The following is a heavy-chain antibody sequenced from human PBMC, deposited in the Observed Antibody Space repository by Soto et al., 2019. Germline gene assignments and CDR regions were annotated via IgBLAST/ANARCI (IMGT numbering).Heavy chain of an antibody. CDR3: ARGASGYYPLAWFDP. Sequence: LSLTCTVSGGSISSYYWSWIRQPPGKGLEWIGYMYYSGISNYNPSLKSRVTILLDTPKNQFSLKLSSVTAADSAVYYCARGASGYYPLAWFDPWGQGTLVTVSS. CDR1: GGSISSYY. D-gene: IGHD3-3*01. J-gene: IGHJ5*02. CDR2: MYYSGIS. V-gene: IGHV4-59*01.